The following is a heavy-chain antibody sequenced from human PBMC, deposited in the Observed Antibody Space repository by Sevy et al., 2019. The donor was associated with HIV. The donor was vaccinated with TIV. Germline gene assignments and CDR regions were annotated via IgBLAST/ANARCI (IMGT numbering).Heavy chain of an antibody. V-gene: IGHV3-30*03. CDR3: ARGGSGDYYYYGVDV. D-gene: IGHD3-10*01. CDR1: GFTFRNFG. CDR2: VSYDGSSK. J-gene: IGHJ6*02. Sequence: GGSLRLSCVGSGFTFRNFGVHWLRQAPGKGLEWLSVVSYDGSSKYYVDSVKGRFIVSRDNSKNTLYLQKNSLRTEDTAVYYCARGGSGDYYYYGVDVWGQGTTVTVSS.